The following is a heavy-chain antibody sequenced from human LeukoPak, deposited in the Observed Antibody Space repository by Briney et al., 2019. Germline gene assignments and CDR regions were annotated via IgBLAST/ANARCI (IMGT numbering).Heavy chain of an antibody. Sequence: PGRSLRLSCAASGFSFSGYGMHWVRQVPGKGLEWVALISYDGRITHYADFVQGRSTISRDNSKNTLYLQMNSLRPEDTAVYYCARPYLERSLKFCMDVWGKGTTVTVSS. CDR1: GFSFSGYG. J-gene: IGHJ6*03. V-gene: IGHV3-30*03. CDR3: ARPYLERSLKFCMDV. CDR2: ISYDGRIT. D-gene: IGHD3-3*01.